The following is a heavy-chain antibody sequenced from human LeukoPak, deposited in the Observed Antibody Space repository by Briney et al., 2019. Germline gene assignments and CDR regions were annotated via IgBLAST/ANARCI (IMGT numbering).Heavy chain of an antibody. Sequence: SETLSLTCTVSGGSISSGGYYWSWIRQHPGKGLEWIGYIYYSGSTYYNPSLKSRVTISVDTSKNQFSLKLSSVTAADTAVYYCARDVTMVRGVIKKGENWFDPWGQGTLVTVSS. CDR1: GGSISSGGYY. CDR3: ARDVTMVRGVIKKGENWFDP. D-gene: IGHD3-10*01. J-gene: IGHJ5*02. CDR2: IYYSGST. V-gene: IGHV4-31*03.